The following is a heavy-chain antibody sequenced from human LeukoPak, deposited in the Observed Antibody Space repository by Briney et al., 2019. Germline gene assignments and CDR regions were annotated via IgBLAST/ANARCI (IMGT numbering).Heavy chain of an antibody. CDR2: ISAYDGNT. CDR3: ARTRPTVEGWGFDD. J-gene: IGHJ4*02. V-gene: IGHV1-18*01. D-gene: IGHD4-17*01. Sequence: ASVKVSCKASGYTFNRYGITWVRQAPGQGLEWMGWISAYDGNTNYAQKPQGRVTMTTDTSTSTAYMELRSLRSDDTAVYYCARTRPTVEGWGFDDWGQGTLVTVSS. CDR1: GYTFNRYG.